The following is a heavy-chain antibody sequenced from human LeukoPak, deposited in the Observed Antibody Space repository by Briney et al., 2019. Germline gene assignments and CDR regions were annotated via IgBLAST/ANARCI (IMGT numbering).Heavy chain of an antibody. CDR1: GFTFSDYY. D-gene: IGHD3-22*01. CDR3: TRDPDRSSKVDY. J-gene: IGHJ4*02. CDR2: IDSSGTVL. Sequence: GGSLRLSCAASGFTFSDYYMSWIRQTPGKGLEWVSYIDSSGTVLYNADSVKGRFTISRDNAKNSLFLQMNRLRVEDTAVYFCTRDPDRSSKVDYWGQGTLVTVSS. V-gene: IGHV3-11*01.